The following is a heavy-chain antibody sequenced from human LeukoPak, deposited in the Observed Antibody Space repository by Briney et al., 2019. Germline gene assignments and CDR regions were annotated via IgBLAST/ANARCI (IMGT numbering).Heavy chain of an antibody. J-gene: IGHJ4*02. CDR3: ARDGPPAGLYFDN. Sequence: GGSLRLSCAASGFSFNTFWMNWVRQVPGKGLERVASINQGGTEKYYVDSVKGRFTISRDNAKNALYLQMYTLTVDDTAVYYCARDGPPAGLYFDNWGQGTLVTVSS. D-gene: IGHD6-13*01. CDR2: INQGGTEK. CDR1: GFSFNTFW. V-gene: IGHV3-7*01.